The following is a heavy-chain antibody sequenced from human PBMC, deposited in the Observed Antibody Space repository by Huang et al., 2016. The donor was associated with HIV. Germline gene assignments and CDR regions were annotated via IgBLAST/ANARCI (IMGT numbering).Heavy chain of an antibody. CDR3: ARRFSSSSGYFDY. Sequence: VQLVQSGAEVKKPGESLKISCKGSGYSFSSYWIAWVRKMPGKGLEWMGVIVPDDADTTYSPSFEGQVTISADKSIGTAYLQWSSLKASDTAMYYCARRFSSSSGYFDYWGQGSLVTVSS. D-gene: IGHD6-6*01. CDR2: IVPDDADT. V-gene: IGHV5-51*01. J-gene: IGHJ4*02. CDR1: GYSFSSYW.